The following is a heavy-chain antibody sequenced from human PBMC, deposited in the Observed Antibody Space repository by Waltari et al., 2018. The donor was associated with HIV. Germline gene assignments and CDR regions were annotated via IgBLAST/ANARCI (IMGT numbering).Heavy chain of an antibody. Sequence: QVQLQGSGPGLVKPSETVSLTCAVSGYSISSGYYWGWIRPPPGEGLEWLGSLCHSGGTCYNAGRKGRGTVSVDTTKSQGSWGRSAVTPADAAVYYGAGVDGYRGSDPGGPDDYRGQGTLVTVAS. CDR1: GYSISSGYY. CDR2: LCHSGGT. V-gene: IGHV4-38-2*01. D-gene: IGHD1-26*01. J-gene: IGHJ4*02. CDR3: AGVDGYRGSDPGGPDDY.